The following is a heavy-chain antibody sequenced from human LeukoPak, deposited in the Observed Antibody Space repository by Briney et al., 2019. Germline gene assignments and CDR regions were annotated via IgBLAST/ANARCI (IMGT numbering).Heavy chain of an antibody. J-gene: IGHJ3*01. CDR2: IYHNGRT. Sequence: PSQTLSLTCTVSGGSISSGSYYWSWIRQPPGKGLEWIASIYHNGRTYYNASLKSRLSISVDTARNQFSLKLTSVTAADTAVYFCARDARNYGFWGQGRMVTVSS. CDR3: ARDARNYGF. D-gene: IGHD1-7*01. V-gene: IGHV4-39*07. CDR1: GGSISSGSYY.